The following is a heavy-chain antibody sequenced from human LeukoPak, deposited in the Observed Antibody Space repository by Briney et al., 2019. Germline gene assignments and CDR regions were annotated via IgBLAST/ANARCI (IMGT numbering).Heavy chain of an antibody. V-gene: IGHV4-4*07. CDR3: ARETEVPGGRSWAL. CDR2: IHPSGTT. J-gene: IGHJ4*02. D-gene: IGHD6-19*01. Sequence: SETLSLTCTVSGGSLSSYYWTWIRQPAGKGLEWIGRIHPSGTTNHNPSLKSRVIMSLDMSNNQFSLKVRSVTAADTAVYYCARETEVPGGRSWALWGQGTLVTVSS. CDR1: GGSLSSYY.